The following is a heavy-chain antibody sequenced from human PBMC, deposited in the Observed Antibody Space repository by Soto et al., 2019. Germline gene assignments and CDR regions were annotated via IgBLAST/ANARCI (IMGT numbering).Heavy chain of an antibody. J-gene: IGHJ3*02. CDR3: ASPTLGAFDI. V-gene: IGHV4-39*01. CDR2: IYYSGST. D-gene: IGHD3-16*01. CDR1: GGSISRSNYY. Sequence: QLQLQESGPGLVKPSETLSLTCTVSGGSISRSNYYWGWIRQPPGKGLEWIGSIYYSGSTNYNSSLKSCVTISVDASKNQFSLRLSSVTAADTAVYYCASPTLGAFDIWGQGTMVTVSS.